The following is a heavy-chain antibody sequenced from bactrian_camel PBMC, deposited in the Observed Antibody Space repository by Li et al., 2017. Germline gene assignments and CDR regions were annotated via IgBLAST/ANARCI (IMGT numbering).Heavy chain of an antibody. J-gene: IGHJ4*01. Sequence: HVQLVESGGGSVQVGGSLTLNCSASGYFTASYCMGWFRQAAGKRREGVVAIDVDGTTKYADSVQGRFTISRDTAKNGVYLQMNSLKPEDTGMYYCVADTTRSPCQAMTRLDWIRSFRYGGQGTQVTV. CDR3: VADTTRSPCQAMTRLDWIRSFRY. CDR1: GYFTASYC. CDR2: IDVDGTT. V-gene: IGHV3S53*01. D-gene: IGHD3*01.